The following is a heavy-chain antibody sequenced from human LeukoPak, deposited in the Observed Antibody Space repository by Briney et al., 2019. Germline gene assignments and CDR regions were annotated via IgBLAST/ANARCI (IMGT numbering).Heavy chain of an antibody. CDR2: INPNSGGT. CDR3: ARADSGGDSSGYKWFHP. D-gene: IGHD3-22*01. V-gene: IGHV1-2*02. CDR1: GYTFTGYY. Sequence: ASVKVSCKASGYTFTGYYMHWVRQAPGQGLEWMGWINPNSGGTNYAQKFQGRVTMTRDTSISTVYMELSSLRPEDTAVYYCARADSGGDSSGYKWFHPWGQGTLVTVSS. J-gene: IGHJ5*02.